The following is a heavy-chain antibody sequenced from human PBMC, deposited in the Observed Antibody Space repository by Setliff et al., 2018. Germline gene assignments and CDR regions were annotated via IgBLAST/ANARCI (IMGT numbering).Heavy chain of an antibody. CDR2: FNVGHGYT. Sequence: ASVKVSCKASGYTFTTHGLHWVRQAPGQRLEWIGWFNVGHGYTKYSQKFQGRVTMTSDTSASTAYMELNSLKSEDTALYYCARGRGVNDDNSGFYRSFDYWGQGTLVTVSS. D-gene: IGHD3-22*01. J-gene: IGHJ4*02. CDR1: GYTFTTHG. CDR3: ARGRGVNDDNSGFYRSFDY. V-gene: IGHV1-3*01.